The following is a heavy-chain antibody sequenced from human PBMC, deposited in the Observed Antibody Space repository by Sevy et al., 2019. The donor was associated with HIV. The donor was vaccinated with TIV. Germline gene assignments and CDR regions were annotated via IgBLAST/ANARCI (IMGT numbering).Heavy chain of an antibody. D-gene: IGHD2-15*01. V-gene: IGHV3-15*01. CDR1: GFTFSNAW. CDR3: TTDPGYCSGGSCYNDAFDI. CDR2: IKSKTDGGTT. J-gene: IGHJ3*02. Sequence: GGSLRLSCAASGFTFSNAWMSWVRQAPGKGLEWVGRIKSKTDGGTTDNAAPVKGRFTISRDDLKNTLYLQMNSLKTEDTAVYYCTTDPGYCSGGSCYNDAFDIWGQGTMVTVSS.